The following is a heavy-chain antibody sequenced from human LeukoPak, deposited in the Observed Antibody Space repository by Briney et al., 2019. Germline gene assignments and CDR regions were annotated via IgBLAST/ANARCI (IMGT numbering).Heavy chain of an antibody. Sequence: ASVKVSCKASGYTFTGYYMHWLRQAPGQGLDWMGWINPNSGGTNYAQKFQGRVTMTRDTSISTAYMELSRLRSDDTAVYYCARDLEDYDSSGYYAAFDIWGQGTMVTVSS. D-gene: IGHD3-22*01. J-gene: IGHJ3*02. CDR1: GYTFTGYY. CDR2: INPNSGGT. V-gene: IGHV1-2*02. CDR3: ARDLEDYDSSGYYAAFDI.